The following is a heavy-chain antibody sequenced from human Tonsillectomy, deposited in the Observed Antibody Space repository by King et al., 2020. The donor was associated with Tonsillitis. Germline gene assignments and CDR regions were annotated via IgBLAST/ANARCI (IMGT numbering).Heavy chain of an antibody. CDR3: ARELDGYGDRYFDL. J-gene: IGHJ2*01. CDR2: XXXXXXXX. V-gene: IGHV3-20*04. Sequence: VQLVESGGGVERPGGSLRLSCAASGFTFGDYGMSWVRXAXGKXXXWXXXXXXXXXXXXXXXSVXGRFTISRXXXKNSLYLQMNXXRAEDTALYYCARELDGYGDRYFDLWGRGTLVTVSS. CDR1: GFTFGDYG. D-gene: IGHD4-17*01.